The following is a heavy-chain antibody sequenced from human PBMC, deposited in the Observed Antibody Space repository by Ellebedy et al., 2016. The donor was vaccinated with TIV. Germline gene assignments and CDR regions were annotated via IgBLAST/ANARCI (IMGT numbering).Heavy chain of an antibody. CDR2: INHSGST. CDR3: ARGPTYYYDSSGYPNGMDV. V-gene: IGHV4-34*01. J-gene: IGHJ6*02. D-gene: IGHD3-22*01. Sequence: SETLSLTCAVYGGSFSGYYWSWIRQPPGKGLEWIGEINHSGSTNYNPSLKSRVTISVDTSKNQFSLKLSSVTAADTAVYYCARGPTYYYDSSGYPNGMDVWGQGTTVTVSS. CDR1: GGSFSGYY.